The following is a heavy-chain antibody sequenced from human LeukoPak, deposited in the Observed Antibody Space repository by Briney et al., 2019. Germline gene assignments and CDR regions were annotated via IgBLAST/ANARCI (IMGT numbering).Heavy chain of an antibody. CDR2: ISGSGGST. J-gene: IGHJ4*02. D-gene: IGHD6-13*01. Sequence: GRSLRLSCAASGFTFSTYAMHWVRQAPGKGLEWVSAISGSGGSTYYADSVKGRFTISRDNSKNTLYLQMNSLRAEDTAVYYCAKTSSWFFFDYWGQGTLVTVSS. CDR3: AKTSSWFFFDY. V-gene: IGHV3-23*01. CDR1: GFTFSTYA.